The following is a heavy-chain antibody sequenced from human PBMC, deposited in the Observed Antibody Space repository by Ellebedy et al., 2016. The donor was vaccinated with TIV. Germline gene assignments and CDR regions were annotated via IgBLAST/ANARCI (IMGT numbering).Heavy chain of an antibody. J-gene: IGHJ6*02. D-gene: IGHD3-10*01. V-gene: IGHV1-69*13. Sequence: AASVKVSCKASGGTFSSYAISWVRQAPGQGLEWMGGIIPIFGTANYAQKFQGRVTITADESTSTVYMERSSLRSEDTAVYYCARGYYYGSGSYYEIDYYYGMDVWGQGTTVTVSS. CDR1: GGTFSSYA. CDR2: IIPIFGTA. CDR3: ARGYYYGSGSYYEIDYYYGMDV.